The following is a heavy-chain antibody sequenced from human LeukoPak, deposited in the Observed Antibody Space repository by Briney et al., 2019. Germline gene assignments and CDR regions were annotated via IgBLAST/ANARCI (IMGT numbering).Heavy chain of an antibody. CDR2: ISGSGGST. D-gene: IGHD6-6*01. J-gene: IGHJ6*03. Sequence: PGGSLRLSCAASGFTFSSYAMSWVRQAPGKGLEWVSAISGSGGSTYYADSVKGRFTISRDNSKNTLYLQMNSLRAEDTAVYYCAKGGTIAARRYYYYHMDVWGKGTTVTVSS. CDR1: GFTFSSYA. CDR3: AKGGTIAARRYYYYHMDV. V-gene: IGHV3-23*01.